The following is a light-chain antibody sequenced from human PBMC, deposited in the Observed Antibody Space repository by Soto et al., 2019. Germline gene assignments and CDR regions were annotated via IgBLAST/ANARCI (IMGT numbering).Light chain of an antibody. CDR2: DVS. CDR1: SSDVGGYTY. CDR3: SSYTTSNTRQLL. J-gene: IGLJ1*01. Sequence: QSVLTQPASVSGSAGQAITISCTGTSSDVGGYTYVSWYQQHPGKAPKFLIYDVSNRPSGVSNRFSGSKSGNTASLTISGLHAVDEADYYCSSYTTSNTRQLLFGTGTKVTVL. V-gene: IGLV2-14*01.